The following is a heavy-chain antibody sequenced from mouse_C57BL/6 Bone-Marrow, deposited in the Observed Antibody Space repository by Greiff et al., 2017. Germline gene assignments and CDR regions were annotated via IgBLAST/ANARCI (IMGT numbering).Heavy chain of an antibody. CDR2: IDPSDSYT. J-gene: IGHJ2*01. V-gene: IGHV1S126*01. CDR3: ARRINPYYFDY. CDR1: GYAFSSYW. Sequence: VQLQQSGAELVKPGASVKISCKASGYAFSSYWMNWVKQRPGKGLEWIGEIDPSDSYTNYNQKFKGKSTLTVDKSSSTAYMQLSSLTSEDSAVYYCARRINPYYFDYWGQGTTLTVSS. D-gene: IGHD2-4*01.